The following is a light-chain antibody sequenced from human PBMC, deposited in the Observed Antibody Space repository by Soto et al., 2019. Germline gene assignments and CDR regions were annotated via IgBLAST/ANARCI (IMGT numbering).Light chain of an antibody. Sequence: QSALTQPPSASGSAGRSVTISCTGTSSDVGGYNYVSWYQQHPGKAPKLMIYEVSKRPSGVPDRFSGSKSGNTASLTVSGLQAEDETDYYCSSYAGSNNWVFGGGTKLTV. CDR1: SSDVGGYNY. J-gene: IGLJ3*02. CDR3: SSYAGSNNWV. V-gene: IGLV2-8*01. CDR2: EVS.